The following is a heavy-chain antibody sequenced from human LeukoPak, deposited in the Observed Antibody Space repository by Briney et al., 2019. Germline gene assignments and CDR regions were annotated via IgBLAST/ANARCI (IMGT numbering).Heavy chain of an antibody. J-gene: IGHJ6*03. CDR1: GGSFSGYY. D-gene: IGHD3-3*01. Sequence: SETLSLTCAVYGGSFSGYYWSWLPQPPGKAWEWFGEINHSGSTNYNPSLKSPVPISVDTRKEQFSLTLGSVTTPHHAVFYRSRGLEGIFGVEYYYYLDVWGKGTTVTVSS. V-gene: IGHV4-34*01. CDR2: INHSGST. CDR3: SRGLEGIFGVEYYYYLDV.